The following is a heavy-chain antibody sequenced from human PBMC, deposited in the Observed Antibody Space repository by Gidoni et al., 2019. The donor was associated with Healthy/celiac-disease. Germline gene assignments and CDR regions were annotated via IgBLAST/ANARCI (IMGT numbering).Heavy chain of an antibody. V-gene: IGHV4-59*01. Sequence: QVQLQESGPGLVRPSETLSLTCPVSVGYISSYYWSWIRQPPGKQLEWIGYIYYSGSTNYNPSLKSRFTISVDTSKNQFSLKLSSVTAADTAVYYCARQIDYDFWSGYFAFDYWGQGTLVTVSS. D-gene: IGHD3-3*01. CDR3: ARQIDYDFWSGYFAFDY. CDR1: VGYISSYY. CDR2: IYYSGST. J-gene: IGHJ4*02.